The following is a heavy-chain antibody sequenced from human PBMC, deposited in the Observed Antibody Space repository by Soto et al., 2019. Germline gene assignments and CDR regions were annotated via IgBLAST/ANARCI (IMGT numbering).Heavy chain of an antibody. CDR1: GFTFSSYA. D-gene: IGHD2-21*02. V-gene: IGHV3-23*01. CDR2: LSGSGGST. J-gene: IGHJ3*02. Sequence: EGSLRLSCAASGFTFSSYAMTWVRQAPGKGLEWVSALSGSGGSTYYTDSVKGRFTISRDNSKNTLYLQMNSLRAEDTAVYYCAKWGRVTEDDFDIWGQGTMVTVSS. CDR3: AKWGRVTEDDFDI.